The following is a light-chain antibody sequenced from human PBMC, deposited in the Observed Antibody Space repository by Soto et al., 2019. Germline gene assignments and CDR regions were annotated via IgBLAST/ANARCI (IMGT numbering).Light chain of an antibody. CDR3: QQYNGALWT. Sequence: DIQLTQSPSSLSASVGDRVTTTCRASQGISNYVAWYQQKPGKVPKLLIYAASALQLGVPSRFSGSGSGTDFTLTISSLQPEDVATYYCQQYNGALWTFGQGTKVEIK. J-gene: IGKJ1*01. V-gene: IGKV1-27*01. CDR2: AAS. CDR1: QGISNY.